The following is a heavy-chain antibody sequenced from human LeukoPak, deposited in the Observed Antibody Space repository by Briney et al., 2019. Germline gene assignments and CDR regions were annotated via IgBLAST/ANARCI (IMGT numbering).Heavy chain of an antibody. D-gene: IGHD4-17*01. V-gene: IGHV1-69*15. CDR1: GGTFSSYA. Sequence: SVKVSCKASGGTFSSYAISWVRQAPGQGLEWMGRIIPIFGTANYAQKFQGRGTITADESTSTAYMDQSSLKSDDKAVYYCARDAPGYGDYVGWYFDLWDRGTLVTVSS. CDR3: ARDAPGYGDYVGWYFDL. CDR2: IIPIFGTA. J-gene: IGHJ2*01.